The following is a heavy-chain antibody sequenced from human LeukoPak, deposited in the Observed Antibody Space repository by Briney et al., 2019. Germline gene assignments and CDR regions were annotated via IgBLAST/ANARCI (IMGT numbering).Heavy chain of an antibody. CDR1: GFTISDYY. D-gene: IGHD3-22*01. J-gene: IGHJ4*02. CDR3: AREGVGVRSQLDY. V-gene: IGHV3-11*06. CDR2: ISSSSSYT. Sequence: GGSLRLSCAASGFTISDYYMSWIRQAPGKGLEWVSYISSSSSYTNYADSVKGRFTISRDNAKNSLYLQMNSLRAEDTAVYYCAREGVGVRSQLDYWGQGTLVTVSS.